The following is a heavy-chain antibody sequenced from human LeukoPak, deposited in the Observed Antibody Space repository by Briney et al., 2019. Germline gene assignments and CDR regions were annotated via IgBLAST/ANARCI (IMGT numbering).Heavy chain of an antibody. CDR3: TRLSGDSSSGYYY. CDR2: IRSKANSYAT. D-gene: IGHD3-22*01. J-gene: IGHJ4*02. V-gene: IGHV3-73*01. CDR1: GFTFSGSA. Sequence: GGSLRLSCAASGFTFSGSAIHWVRQVSGKGLEWVGRIRSKANSYATAYAASVKGRFTMSRDDSQNTAYLQMNSLKTEDTAVYYCTRLSGDSSSGYYYWGQGTLVTVSS.